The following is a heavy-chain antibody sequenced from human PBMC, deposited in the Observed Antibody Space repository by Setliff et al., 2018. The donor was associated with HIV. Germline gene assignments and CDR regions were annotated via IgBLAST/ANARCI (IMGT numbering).Heavy chain of an antibody. Sequence: SETLSLTCAVYGGSFSGYCWSWIRQPPGKGLEWIGEIQHSGSTYYNTSLKSRVTISVDTSENQFSLKLSSVTAADTAVYYCARDGYSSSWYVISGSFDYWGQGILVTVSS. V-gene: IGHV4-34*01. CDR2: IQHSGST. CDR1: GGSFSGYC. CDR3: ARDGYSSSWYVISGSFDY. J-gene: IGHJ4*02. D-gene: IGHD6-13*01.